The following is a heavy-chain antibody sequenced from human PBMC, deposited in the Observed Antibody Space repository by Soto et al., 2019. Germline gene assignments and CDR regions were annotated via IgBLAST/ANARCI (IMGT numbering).Heavy chain of an antibody. Sequence: GASVKVSCKASGGTFSSYAISWVRQAPGQGLEWMGGIIPIFGTANYAQKFQGRVTITADESTSTAYMELSSLRSEDTAVYYCARETTVTTRSSYYYGMDVWGQGTTVTVSS. CDR2: IIPIFGTA. D-gene: IGHD4-17*01. CDR1: GGTFSSYA. J-gene: IGHJ6*02. CDR3: ARETTVTTRSSYYYGMDV. V-gene: IGHV1-69*13.